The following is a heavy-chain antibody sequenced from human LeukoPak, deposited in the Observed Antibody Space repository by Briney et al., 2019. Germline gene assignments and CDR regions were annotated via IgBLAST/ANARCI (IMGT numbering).Heavy chain of an antibody. CDR3: ARQSSYGYGSLSAFDI. CDR2: IYSGGNT. J-gene: IGHJ3*02. CDR1: GFTVTSNS. D-gene: IGHD3-10*01. Sequence: GGSLRLSCAASGFTVTSNSMTWVRQAPGKGLEWVSVIYSGGNTYYSDPVKGRFTISRDRSKNTLYLLMYSLRAEDTAVYYCARQSSYGYGSLSAFDIWGQGTMVTVSS. V-gene: IGHV3-53*01.